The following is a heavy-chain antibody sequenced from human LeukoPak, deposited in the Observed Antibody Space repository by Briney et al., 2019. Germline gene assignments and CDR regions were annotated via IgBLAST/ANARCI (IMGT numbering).Heavy chain of an antibody. Sequence: GGSLRLSCAASGFTFSSYTMNWVRQAPGKGLEWVSSISSSSRSIFYADSVKGRFTISRDNAKNSLYLQMNSLRAEDTAVYYCARGGYRYEYWGQGTLVTVSS. CDR3: ARGGYRYEY. D-gene: IGHD5-18*01. CDR2: ISSSSRSI. CDR1: GFTFSSYT. J-gene: IGHJ4*02. V-gene: IGHV3-21*04.